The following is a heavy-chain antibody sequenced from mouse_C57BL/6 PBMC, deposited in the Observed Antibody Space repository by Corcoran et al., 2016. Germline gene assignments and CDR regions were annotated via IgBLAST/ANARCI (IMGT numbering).Heavy chain of an antibody. J-gene: IGHJ4*01. D-gene: IGHD2-4*01. Sequence: QIQLVQSGPELKKPGETVKISCKASGYTFTTYGMSWVKQAPGKGLKWMGWINTYSGVPTYADDFKGRFAFSLETSASTAYLQINNLKNEDTATYFGARGDYDYDWYAMDYWGQGTSVTVSS. CDR2: INTYSGVP. CDR3: ARGDYDYDWYAMDY. V-gene: IGHV9-3*01. CDR1: GYTFTTYG.